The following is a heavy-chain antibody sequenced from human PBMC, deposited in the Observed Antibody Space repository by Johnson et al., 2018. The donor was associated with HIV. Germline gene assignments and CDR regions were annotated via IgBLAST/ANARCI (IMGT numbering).Heavy chain of an antibody. D-gene: IGHD1-26*01. V-gene: IGHV3-23*04. CDR1: GFTFSSYA. J-gene: IGHJ3*02. CDR2: ISSSGGNT. CDR3: AREGGGSNEDDAFDI. Sequence: VQLVESGGGLVQPGGSLRLSCTASGFTFSSYAMSWVRQAPGKGLECVSSISSSGGNTYYADSVKGRFTISRDNSKNTLYLQMNSLRAEDTAFYYCAREGGGSNEDDAFDIWGQGTMVTVSS.